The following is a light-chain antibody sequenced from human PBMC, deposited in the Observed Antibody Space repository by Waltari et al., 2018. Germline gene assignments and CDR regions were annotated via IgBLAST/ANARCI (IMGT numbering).Light chain of an antibody. Sequence: DIVVTQSPLSLPVTPGEPASISCRSSQSLLHNDGYSSLNWYLQKPGQSPLLLIYLGSHRASGVPDRVSGSGSGTDLTLRIIRVEAEDVGVYYCMQTLQTPCTFGQGTKLEI. CDR2: LGS. V-gene: IGKV2-28*01. CDR1: QSLLHNDGYSS. CDR3: MQTLQTPCT. J-gene: IGKJ2*02.